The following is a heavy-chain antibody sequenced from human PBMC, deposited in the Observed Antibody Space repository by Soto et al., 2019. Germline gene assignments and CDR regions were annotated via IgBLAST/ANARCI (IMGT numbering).Heavy chain of an antibody. J-gene: IGHJ4*02. CDR2: ISSTTNYI. V-gene: IGHV3-21*06. CDR3: ARESEDLTSNFDY. CDR1: GFTFTRYS. Sequence: GGSLRLSCAASGFTFTRYSMNWVRQAPGKGLEWVSSISSTTNYIYYGDAMKGRFTISRDNAKNSLYLEMNSLRAEDTAVYYCARESEDLTSNFDYWGQGTLVTVSS.